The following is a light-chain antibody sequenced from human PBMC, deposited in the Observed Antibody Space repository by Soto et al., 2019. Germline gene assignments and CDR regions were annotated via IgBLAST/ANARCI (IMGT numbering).Light chain of an antibody. Sequence: PGTPSGTAREKTSVACGASQSVSSILAWYQQKPGQAPRLLIYGASSRATGIPDRFSGSGSGTDYTLTFGGLESEEFAVYYCQQYGSPWIKIGQGTRLEI. CDR1: QSVSSI. V-gene: IGKV3-20*01. CDR3: QQYGSPWIK. CDR2: GAS. J-gene: IGKJ5*01.